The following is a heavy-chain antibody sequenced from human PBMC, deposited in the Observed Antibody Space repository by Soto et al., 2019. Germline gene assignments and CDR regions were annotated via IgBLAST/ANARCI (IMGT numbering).Heavy chain of an antibody. CDR2: INAGNGNT. D-gene: IGHD6-19*01. J-gene: IGHJ4*02. Sequence: QVPLVQSGAEVKKPGASVKVSCKASGYTFTSYAMHWVRQAPGQRLEWMGWINAGNGNTKYSQKFQGRVTITRDTSASTAYMELSSLRSEDTAVYYCARDPYSSGWYAYFDYWGQGTLVTVSS. CDR1: GYTFTSYA. CDR3: ARDPYSSGWYAYFDY. V-gene: IGHV1-3*01.